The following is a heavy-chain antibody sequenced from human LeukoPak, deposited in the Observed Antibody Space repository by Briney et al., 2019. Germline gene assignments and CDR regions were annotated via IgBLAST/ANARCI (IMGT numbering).Heavy chain of an antibody. V-gene: IGHV3-30*18. J-gene: IGHJ3*02. CDR2: ISYDGSNK. CDR1: GFTFSSYG. Sequence: PGGSLRLSCAASGFTFSSYGMHWVRQAPGKGLEWVAVISYDGSNKYCADSVKGRFTISRDNSKNTLYLQMNSLRAEDTAVYYCAKAVGCSSTSCLDAFDIWGQGTMVTVSS. D-gene: IGHD2-2*01. CDR3: AKAVGCSSTSCLDAFDI.